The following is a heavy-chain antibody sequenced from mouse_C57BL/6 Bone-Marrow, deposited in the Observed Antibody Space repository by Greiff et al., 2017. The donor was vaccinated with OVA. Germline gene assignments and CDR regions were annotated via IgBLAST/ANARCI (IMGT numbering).Heavy chain of an antibody. J-gene: IGHJ2*01. Sequence: VKLMESGAELVRPGTSVKVSCKASGYAFTNYLIEWVKQRPGQGLEWIGVINPGSGGTNYNEKFKGKATLTADKSSSTAYMQLSSLTSEDSAVYFCAREGGITTVVAGDYWGQGTTLTVSS. V-gene: IGHV1-54*01. CDR3: AREGGITTVVAGDY. CDR2: INPGSGGT. D-gene: IGHD1-1*01. CDR1: GYAFTNYL.